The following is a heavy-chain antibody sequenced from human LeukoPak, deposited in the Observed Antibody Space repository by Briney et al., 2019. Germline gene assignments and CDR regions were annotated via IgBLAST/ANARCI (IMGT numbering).Heavy chain of an antibody. Sequence: PGASLQISCKGSGSIFTNYWIACVRRLPGKGLEWMGIIYPGDSDTTYSPSFQGQVTISADKSISTAYLQWSSLKASDTAMYYCARRDYGGKHFDFWGQGTLLTVSS. CDR3: ARRDYGGKHFDF. D-gene: IGHD4-23*01. V-gene: IGHV5-51*01. CDR1: GSIFTNYW. J-gene: IGHJ4*02. CDR2: IYPGDSDT.